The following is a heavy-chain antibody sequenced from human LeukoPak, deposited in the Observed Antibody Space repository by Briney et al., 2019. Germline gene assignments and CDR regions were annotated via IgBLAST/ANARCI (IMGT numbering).Heavy chain of an antibody. CDR2: INPNSGGT. J-gene: IGHJ4*02. CDR3: ARARGPDFWSGYAYDY. CDR1: GYTFTGYY. Sequence: GASVTVSCKASGYTFTGYYMHWVRQAPGQGLEWMGWINPNSGGTNYAQKFQGRVTMTRDTSISTAYMELSRLRSDDTAVYYCARARGPDFWSGYAYDYWGQGTLVTVSS. D-gene: IGHD3-3*01. V-gene: IGHV1-2*02.